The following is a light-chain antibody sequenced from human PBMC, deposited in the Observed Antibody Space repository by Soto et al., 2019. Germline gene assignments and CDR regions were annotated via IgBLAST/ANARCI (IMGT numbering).Light chain of an antibody. CDR3: HQSYSTPPKLT. V-gene: IGKV1-39*01. CDR1: QSISSY. CDR2: AAS. Sequence: DIQMTQSPSSLSASVGDRVTITCRASQSISSYLNWYQQKPGKAPKLLIYAASSLQSGVPSRFSGSGSGTDFTLTISTLQPEDFATYYCHQSYSTPPKLTFGGGTKVEIK. J-gene: IGKJ4*01.